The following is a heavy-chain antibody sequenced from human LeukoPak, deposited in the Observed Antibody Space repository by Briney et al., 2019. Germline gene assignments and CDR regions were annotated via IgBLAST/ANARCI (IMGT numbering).Heavy chain of an antibody. CDR3: TTDLRITMIRGVIVY. CDR1: GLSFTNAW. D-gene: IGHD3-10*01. Sequence: GGSLRLSCAGSGLSFTNAWMSWVRQAPGKGLEWVGRIKSKGDGETTDYAAPVKGGFTMSRDDSKGMLYLYMNSLKTEDTAVYYCTTDLRITMIRGVIVYWGRGTLVTVSS. CDR2: IKSKGDGETT. J-gene: IGHJ4*02. V-gene: IGHV3-15*01.